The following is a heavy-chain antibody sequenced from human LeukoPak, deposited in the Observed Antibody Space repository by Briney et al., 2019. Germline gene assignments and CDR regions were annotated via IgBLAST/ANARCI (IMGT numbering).Heavy chain of an antibody. CDR1: GYTFTSYY. CDR2: INPSGGST. V-gene: IGHV1-46*01. Sequence: ASVKVSCKASGYTFTSYYMHWVRQAPGQGLEWMGIINPSGGSTSYAQKFQGRVTMTRDMSTSTVYMELSSLRSEDTAVYYCAGGLEAAETYYYYYMDVWGKGTTVTVSS. CDR3: AGGLEAAETYYYYYMDV. J-gene: IGHJ6*03. D-gene: IGHD6-25*01.